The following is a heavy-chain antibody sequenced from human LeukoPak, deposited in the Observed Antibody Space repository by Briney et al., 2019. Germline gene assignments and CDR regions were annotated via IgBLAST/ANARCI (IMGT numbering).Heavy chain of an antibody. V-gene: IGHV3-21*04. CDR1: GFTFSTYS. D-gene: IGHD2-21*01. J-gene: IGHJ3*02. CDR3: ARGMGVVPRAFDI. CDR2: IYSSTSYI. Sequence: PGGSLGLSCAASGFTFSTYSMNWVRQAPGKGLEWVSSIYSSTSYIYYADSVKGRFTISRDNAKNSLYLEMNSLRAEDTAVYYCARGMGVVPRAFDIWGQGTMVTVSS.